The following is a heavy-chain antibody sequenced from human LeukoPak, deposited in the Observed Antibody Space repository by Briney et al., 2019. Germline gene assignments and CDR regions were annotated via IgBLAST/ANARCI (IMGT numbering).Heavy chain of an antibody. V-gene: IGHV3-23*01. D-gene: IGHD3-22*01. CDR2: ISGSGGSA. Sequence: PGGSLRLSCAASGFTFSSYGMSWVRQAPGKGLEWVSAISGSGGSAYYADSVKGRFTISRDNSKNTLYLQMNSLRAEDTAVYYCAKDYYDSSGYYYWDYWGQGTLVTVSS. CDR1: GFTFSSYG. CDR3: AKDYYDSSGYYYWDY. J-gene: IGHJ4*02.